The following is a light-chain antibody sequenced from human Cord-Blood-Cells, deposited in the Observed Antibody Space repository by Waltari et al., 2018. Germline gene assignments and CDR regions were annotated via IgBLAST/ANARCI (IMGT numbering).Light chain of an antibody. V-gene: IGLV2-8*01. CDR1: SSDVGCSHY. Sequence: QSALTHPPSASWAPGQSLTIPCTGTSSDVGCSHYVSWYQQHPGKAPTLVLYEVSKRPSGVPERFSGSKSGNTASLTVSGLQAEDEADYYCSSYAGSNNLVFGGGTKLTVL. CDR3: SSYAGSNNLV. CDR2: EVS. J-gene: IGLJ2*01.